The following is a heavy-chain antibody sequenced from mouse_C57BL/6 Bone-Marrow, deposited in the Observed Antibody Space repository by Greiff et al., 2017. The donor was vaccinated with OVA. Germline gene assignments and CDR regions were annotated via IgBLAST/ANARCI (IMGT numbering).Heavy chain of an antibody. V-gene: IGHV2-2*01. D-gene: IGHD1-1*01. CDR1: GFSLTSYG. CDR2: IWSGGST. Sequence: VKLMESGPGLVQPSQSLSITCTVSGFSLTSYGVHWVRQSPGKGLEWLGVIWSGGSTDYNAAFISRLSISKDNSKSQVFFKMNSLQADDTAIYYCARNPYYYGSSISPYWYFDVWGTGTTVTVSS. CDR3: ARNPYYYGSSISPYWYFDV. J-gene: IGHJ1*03.